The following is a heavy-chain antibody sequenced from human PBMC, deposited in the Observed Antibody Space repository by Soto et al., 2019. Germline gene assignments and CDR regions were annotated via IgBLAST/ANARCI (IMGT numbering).Heavy chain of an antibody. CDR1: GYTFTSYG. J-gene: IGHJ4*02. Sequence: GASVKVSCKASGYTFTSYGISWVRQAPGQGLEWMGWISAYNGNTNYAQKLQGRVTMTTDTSTSTAYMELRSLRSDDTAVYYCARYPALGYCSGGSCCSCFDYWGQGTLVTVSS. D-gene: IGHD2-15*01. CDR2: ISAYNGNT. CDR3: ARYPALGYCSGGSCCSCFDY. V-gene: IGHV1-18*01.